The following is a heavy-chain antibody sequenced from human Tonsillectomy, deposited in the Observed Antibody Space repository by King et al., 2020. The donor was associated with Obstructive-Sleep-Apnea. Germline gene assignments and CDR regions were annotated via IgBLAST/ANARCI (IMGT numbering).Heavy chain of an antibody. Sequence: VQLVQSGGGVVQPGRSLRLSCAASGFTFSSYGMHWVRQAPGKGLEWVAFIRYDGRNKYYADSVKGRFTISRDNSKNTLYLQMNSLRAEDTAVYYCAKNDAFDIWGQGTMVTVSS. J-gene: IGHJ3*02. CDR2: IRYDGRNK. V-gene: IGHV3-30*02. CDR1: GFTFSSYG. CDR3: AKNDAFDI.